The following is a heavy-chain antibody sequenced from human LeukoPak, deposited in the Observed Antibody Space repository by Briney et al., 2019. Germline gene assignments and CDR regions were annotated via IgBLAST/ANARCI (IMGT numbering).Heavy chain of an antibody. D-gene: IGHD5-18*01. CDR1: GFTFSSSG. J-gene: IGHJ4*02. Sequence: GGSLRLSCAASGFTFSSSGMHWVRQAPGKGLEWVAVISYDGSNKYYADSVKGRFTISRDNSKNTLYLQMNSLRAEDTAVYYCARMSSYGYGDFDYWGQGTLVTVSS. CDR3: ARMSSYGYGDFDY. V-gene: IGHV3-30*03. CDR2: ISYDGSNK.